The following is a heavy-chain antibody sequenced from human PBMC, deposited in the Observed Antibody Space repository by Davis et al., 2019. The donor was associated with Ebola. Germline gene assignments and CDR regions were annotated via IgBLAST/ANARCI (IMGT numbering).Heavy chain of an antibody. CDR1: GGSISSYY. D-gene: IGHD4-17*01. J-gene: IGHJ6*02. Sequence: MPSETLSLTCTVSGGSISSYYGSWMRQPPGKGLEWSGYIYYIGSTNYNPSLKSRVIISVDTSKNQFSLKLSSVTAADTAVYYCARFKLNYGDYYYGMDVWGQGTTVTVSS. V-gene: IGHV4-59*08. CDR3: ARFKLNYGDYYYGMDV. CDR2: IYYIGST.